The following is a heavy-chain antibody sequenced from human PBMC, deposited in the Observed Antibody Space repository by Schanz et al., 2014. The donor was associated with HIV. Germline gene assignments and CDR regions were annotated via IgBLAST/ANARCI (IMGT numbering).Heavy chain of an antibody. Sequence: QVQLVESGGGVVQPGRSLRLSCAASGFIFSSYGMYWVRQAPGKGLEWGAVLRYDGSNKYYADSVKGRFTISRDDSKNTLYLQMNSLRVEDTAVYYCARETSGFSTSWPPRYHYYGMDVWGQGTTVTVSS. D-gene: IGHD6-13*01. CDR3: ARETSGFSTSWPPRYHYYGMDV. V-gene: IGHV3-33*01. CDR1: GFIFSSYG. CDR2: LRYDGSNK. J-gene: IGHJ6*02.